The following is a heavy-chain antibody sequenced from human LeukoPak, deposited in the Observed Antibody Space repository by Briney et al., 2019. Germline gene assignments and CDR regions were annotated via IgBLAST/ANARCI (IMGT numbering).Heavy chain of an antibody. Sequence: SGGSLRLSCAASGFTFSSYAMSWVRQAPGKGLEWVSAISGSGGSTYYADSVKGRFTISRDNSKNTLYLQMNSLRAEDTAVYYCAKRSYCSGGSCSNYFDYWGQGTLVTVSS. D-gene: IGHD2-15*01. CDR1: GFTFSSYA. V-gene: IGHV3-23*01. CDR2: ISGSGGST. CDR3: AKRSYCSGGSCSNYFDY. J-gene: IGHJ4*02.